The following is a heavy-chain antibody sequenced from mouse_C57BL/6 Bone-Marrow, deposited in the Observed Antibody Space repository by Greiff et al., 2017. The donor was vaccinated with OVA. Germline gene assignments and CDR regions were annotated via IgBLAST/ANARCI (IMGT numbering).Heavy chain of an antibody. CDR2: ISSGGSYT. Sequence: EVKLMESGGDLVKPGGSLKLSCAASGFTFSSYGMSWVRQTPDKRLEWVATISSGGSYTYYPDSVKGRFTISRDNAKNTLYLQMSSLKSEDTAMYYCARRGDPHYFDYWGQGTTLTDSS. D-gene: IGHD2-13*01. J-gene: IGHJ2*01. V-gene: IGHV5-6*02. CDR3: ARRGDPHYFDY. CDR1: GFTFSSYG.